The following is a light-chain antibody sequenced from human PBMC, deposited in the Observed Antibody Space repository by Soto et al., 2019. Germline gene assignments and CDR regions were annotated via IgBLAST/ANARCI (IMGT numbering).Light chain of an antibody. V-gene: IGKV3-11*01. Sequence: EIVSTQSQANLSLSSGQGATRVCRASQSVSSYVAWYQQKPGQAPRLLIYLTSNRAAGITARVSGSGYGTDFTLTSSDVEPEDVAVYYGHQRKSWPRTFGQGTKVEIK. CDR3: HQRKSWPRT. CDR1: QSVSSY. J-gene: IGKJ1*01. CDR2: LTS.